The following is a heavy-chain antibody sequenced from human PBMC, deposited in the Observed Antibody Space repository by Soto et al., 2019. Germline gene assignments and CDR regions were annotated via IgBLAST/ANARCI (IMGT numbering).Heavy chain of an antibody. Sequence: QVQLVESGGGVVQPGRSLRLSCAASGFTFSSYGMHWVRQAPGKGLEWVAVISYDGSNKYYADSVKGRFTIYRDNSKNTLYMQMNGLRAEDTAVYYCAKDQGRYCNNGVCYDFDYWGQGTLVTVSS. CDR2: ISYDGSNK. CDR1: GFTFSSYG. D-gene: IGHD2-8*01. CDR3: AKDQGRYCNNGVCYDFDY. J-gene: IGHJ4*02. V-gene: IGHV3-30*18.